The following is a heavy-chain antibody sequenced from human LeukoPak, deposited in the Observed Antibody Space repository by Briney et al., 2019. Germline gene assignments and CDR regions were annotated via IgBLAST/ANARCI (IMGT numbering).Heavy chain of an antibody. Sequence: GGSLRLSCAASGFTFSNYAMTWVRQAPGKGVVWVSVIANGGGDIRYADSVKGRFTISRENSKNTLYLQMSSLRAEDTALYYCAKYVGVCASARCPRWFDLWGQGTLVTVSS. CDR1: GFTFSNYA. CDR2: IANGGGDI. V-gene: IGHV3-23*01. D-gene: IGHD1-26*01. J-gene: IGHJ5*02. CDR3: AKYVGVCASARCPRWFDL.